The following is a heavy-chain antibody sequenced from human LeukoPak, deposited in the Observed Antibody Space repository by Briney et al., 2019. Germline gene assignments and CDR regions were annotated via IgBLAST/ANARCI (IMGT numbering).Heavy chain of an antibody. D-gene: IGHD2-15*01. CDR2: ISSSGSTI. J-gene: IGHJ5*02. V-gene: IGHV3-11*01. CDR3: ARVIVVVVAATLSRWFDP. Sequence: GGSLRLSCAASGFTFSDYYMSWIRQAPGKGLEWVSYISSSGSTIYYADSVKGRFTISRDNAKNSLYLQMNSLRAEDTAVYYCARVIVVVVAATLSRWFDPWGQGTLVTVSS. CDR1: GFTFSDYY.